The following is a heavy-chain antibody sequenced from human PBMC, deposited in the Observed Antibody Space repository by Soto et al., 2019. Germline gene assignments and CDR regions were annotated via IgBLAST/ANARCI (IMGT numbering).Heavy chain of an antibody. V-gene: IGHV1-69*13. CDR2: IIPLFGTT. J-gene: IGHJ4*02. CDR3: TRAESPNIAYFFDY. CDR1: GGTFNTSG. Sequence: GASVKVSCKASGGTFNTSGISWVRQAPGQGIEWMGGIIPLFGTTNYAQRFKGRVTITADESTNTVHMELSSLKTEDSAVYYCTRAESPNIAYFFDYWGQGTLVTVSS.